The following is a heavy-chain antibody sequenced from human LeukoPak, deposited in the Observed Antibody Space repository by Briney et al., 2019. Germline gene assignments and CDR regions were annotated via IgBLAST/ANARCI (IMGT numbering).Heavy chain of an antibody. V-gene: IGHV1-18*01. Sequence: GASVKVSCKASGYTFTSYGISWVRQAPGQGLEWMGWISAYNGNTNYAQKLQGRVTMTTDTSTSTAYMELRSLRSDDTAVYYCARVLYYYDSSGSNEYFQHWGQGTLVTVSS. CDR3: ARVLYYYDSSGSNEYFQH. J-gene: IGHJ1*01. CDR2: ISAYNGNT. CDR1: GYTFTSYG. D-gene: IGHD3-22*01.